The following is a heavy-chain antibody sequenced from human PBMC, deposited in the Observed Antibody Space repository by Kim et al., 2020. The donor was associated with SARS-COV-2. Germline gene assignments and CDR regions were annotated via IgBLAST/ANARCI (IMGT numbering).Heavy chain of an antibody. D-gene: IGHD3-22*01. V-gene: IGHV4-39*07. J-gene: IGHJ4*02. CDR2: ISYSGST. CDR1: GVSINSNNYY. CDR3: AREGPSDFYDSSGYLDY. Sequence: SETLSLTCTVSGVSINSNNYYWGWIRQPPGKGLEWIGSISYSGSTDYNPSLKSRVTVSADTSKNHFSLKLFFVTAADTAIYYRAREGPSDFYDSSGYLDYWGRGIQVSVSA.